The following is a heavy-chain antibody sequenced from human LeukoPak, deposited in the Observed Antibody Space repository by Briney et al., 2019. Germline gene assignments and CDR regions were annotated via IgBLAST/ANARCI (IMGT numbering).Heavy chain of an antibody. V-gene: IGHV3-23*01. Sequence: GGSLRLSCAASGFTFSSYAMSWVRQAPGKGLEWVSAISGSGGSTYYADSVKGRFTISRDNSKNTLDLQMNSLRAEDTAAYYCAKDPGLTGGVRLGELSLDSWGQGTLVTVSS. CDR1: GFTFSSYA. CDR3: AKDPGLTGGVRLGELSLDS. D-gene: IGHD3-16*02. J-gene: IGHJ4*02. CDR2: ISGSGGST.